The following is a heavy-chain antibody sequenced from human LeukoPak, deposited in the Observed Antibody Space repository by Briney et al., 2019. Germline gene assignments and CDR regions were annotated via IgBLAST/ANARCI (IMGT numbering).Heavy chain of an antibody. Sequence: ASVKVSCKASGYTLTNYAMHWVRQAPGQRPEWVGWINVDNGKTEYSQKWQGRVTITGDTSATTVYMMLNSLRSADTAVYYCARDFQWEPKPKGYYFDFWGQGTLVTVSS. D-gene: IGHD1-26*01. V-gene: IGHV1-3*01. CDR2: INVDNGKT. CDR3: ARDFQWEPKPKGYYFDF. CDR1: GYTLTNYA. J-gene: IGHJ4*02.